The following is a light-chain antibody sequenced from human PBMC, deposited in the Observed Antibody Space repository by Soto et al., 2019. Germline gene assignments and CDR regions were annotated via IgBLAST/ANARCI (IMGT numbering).Light chain of an antibody. CDR2: DAS. V-gene: IGKV3-15*01. CDR3: QQYNNWPGT. Sequence: EIVMTQSPATLSVSPGERATLSCRASQSVSSYLAWYQQKPGQAPRRLIYDASTRATGLPARFSGGGSGTEFTLIISSVQSEDVAVYYCQQYNNWPGTFGQGTKLEIK. J-gene: IGKJ2*02. CDR1: QSVSSY.